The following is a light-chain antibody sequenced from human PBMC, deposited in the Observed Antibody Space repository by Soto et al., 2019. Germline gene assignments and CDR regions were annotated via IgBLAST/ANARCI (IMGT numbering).Light chain of an antibody. Sequence: DIQMTQSPSTLSASVRDRVTIACRASQSVGTWLAWYQQTPGKAPKLLIYKASSLEGGVPSRFSGSGSGTEFTLTISSLQPDDFATYYCQQNNRYSWTFGQGTKVDIK. CDR3: QQNNRYSWT. J-gene: IGKJ1*01. CDR2: KAS. V-gene: IGKV1-5*03. CDR1: QSVGTW.